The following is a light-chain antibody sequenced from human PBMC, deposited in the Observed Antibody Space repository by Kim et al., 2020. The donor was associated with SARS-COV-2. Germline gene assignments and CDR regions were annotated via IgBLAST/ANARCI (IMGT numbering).Light chain of an antibody. CDR2: VGTGGIVG. CDR3: GADHGSGSNFVRV. V-gene: IGLV9-49*01. CDR1: SGYSNYK. J-gene: IGLJ3*02. Sequence: GTLSSGYSNYKVDWYQQRPGKGPRFVMRVGTGGIVGSKGDGSPDRFSVLGSGLNRYLTIKNIQEEDESDYHCGADHGSGSNFVRVFGGGTQLTVL.